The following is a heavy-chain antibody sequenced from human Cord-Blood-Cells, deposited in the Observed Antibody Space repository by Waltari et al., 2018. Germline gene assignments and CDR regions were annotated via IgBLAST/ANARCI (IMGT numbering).Heavy chain of an antibody. CDR1: GVRLSSNSAP. J-gene: IGHJ4*02. Sequence: HVQLQQSGPGLVKPSQTLSLTCAIPGVRLSSNSAPWTWIRHLPSRGLEWLGRTYYRSKWYNDYAVSVKSRITINPDTSKNQFSLQLNSVTPEDTAVYYCARDAGFWSGYYDYWGQGTLVTVSS. CDR2: TYYRSKWYN. D-gene: IGHD3-3*01. V-gene: IGHV6-1*01. CDR3: ARDAGFWSGYYDY.